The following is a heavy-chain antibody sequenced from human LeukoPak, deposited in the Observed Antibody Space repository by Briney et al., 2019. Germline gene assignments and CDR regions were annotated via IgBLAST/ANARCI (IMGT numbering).Heavy chain of an antibody. D-gene: IGHD6-13*01. Sequence: PGGSLRLSCSASGFVFSIYTMYWVRQAPGKGPEYVSTISGSGNGGSIYYADSVKGRFTISRDDSKSILYLQMNGLRSEDTAVYYCARDEYSSSWTYYFDYWGQGTLVTVSS. CDR3: ARDEYSSSWTYYFDY. CDR1: GFVFSIYT. CDR2: ISGSGNGGSI. V-gene: IGHV3-64*04. J-gene: IGHJ4*02.